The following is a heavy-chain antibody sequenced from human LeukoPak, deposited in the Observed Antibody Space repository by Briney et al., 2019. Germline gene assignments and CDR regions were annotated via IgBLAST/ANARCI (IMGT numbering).Heavy chain of an antibody. Sequence: SQTLSLTCSVSGETVSSGAYYWSWLRQHPGRGVEWVGNIYSSGSTYYNPTLRSRLTISIDTSNNQFSLKITSVTSADMAVYYCARGGVAARLMYGFQNWFDPWGQGTLVTVSS. CDR3: ARGGVAARLMYGFQNWFDP. V-gene: IGHV4-31*03. J-gene: IGHJ5*02. CDR1: GETVSSGAYY. CDR2: IYSSGST. D-gene: IGHD6-6*01.